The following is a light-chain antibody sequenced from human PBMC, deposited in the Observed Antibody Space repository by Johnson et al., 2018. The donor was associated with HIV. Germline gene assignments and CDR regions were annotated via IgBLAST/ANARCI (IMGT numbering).Light chain of an antibody. Sequence: QSVLTQPPSVSAAPGQKVTISCSGSTSNIGNNYVSWYQQLPGTAPKLLIYEKNKRPSGIPDRFSASKSGTSATLDITGLQTGDEADYYCGTWDSSLGAHYVFGT. CDR3: GTWDSSLGAHYV. J-gene: IGLJ1*01. V-gene: IGLV1-51*02. CDR2: EKN. CDR1: TSNIGNNY.